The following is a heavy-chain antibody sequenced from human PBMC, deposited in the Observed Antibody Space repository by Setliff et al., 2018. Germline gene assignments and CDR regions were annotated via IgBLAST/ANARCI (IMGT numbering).Heavy chain of an antibody. J-gene: IGHJ6*03. Sequence: ASVKVSCKASGYTFTSYDINWVRQATGQGLEWMGWMNPNSGNTGYAQKFQGRVTITRNTSISTAYMELSSLRPEDTAVYYCARVKVIVGATPRTYYMDVWGKGTTVTVS. V-gene: IGHV1-8*03. CDR2: MNPNSGNT. D-gene: IGHD1-26*01. CDR3: ARVKVIVGATPRTYYMDV. CDR1: GYTFTSYD.